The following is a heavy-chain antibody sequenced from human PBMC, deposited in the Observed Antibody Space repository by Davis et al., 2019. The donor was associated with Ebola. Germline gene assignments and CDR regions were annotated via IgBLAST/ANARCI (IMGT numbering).Heavy chain of an antibody. Sequence: GGSLRLSCAASGFTFSSYWMSWVRQAPGKGLEWVANIKQDGSDKYYVDSVKGRFTIPRDNAKNSLYLQMNSLRAEDTAVYYCARDPAALRFYYFDYWGQGTLVTVSS. D-gene: IGHD6-13*01. J-gene: IGHJ4*02. V-gene: IGHV3-7*01. CDR3: ARDPAALRFYYFDY. CDR1: GFTFSSYW. CDR2: IKQDGSDK.